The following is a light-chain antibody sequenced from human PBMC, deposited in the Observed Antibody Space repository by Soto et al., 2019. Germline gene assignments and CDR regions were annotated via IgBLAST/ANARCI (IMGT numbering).Light chain of an antibody. CDR1: SSDVGGYSN. Sequence: QSALTQPPSASGSPGQSVTISCTGTSSDVGGYSNVSWYQQHPGKAPKLMIYGVSKRPSGVPDRFSGSKSGNTASLTVSGLQAEDEADYYCCSFAGSNNYVFGTGTKLTVL. CDR3: CSFAGSNNYV. J-gene: IGLJ1*01. CDR2: GVS. V-gene: IGLV2-8*01.